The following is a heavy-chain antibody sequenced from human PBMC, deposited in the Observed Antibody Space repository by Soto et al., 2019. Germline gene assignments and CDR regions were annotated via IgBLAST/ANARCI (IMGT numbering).Heavy chain of an antibody. V-gene: IGHV3-74*01. D-gene: IGHD6-19*01. Sequence: GGSLRLSCAASGFTFSSYWMHWVRQTPGKGLVWVSRINNDGSTTTYADSVKGRFTISRDNAKNTLYLQMNSLRAEDTAVYYCARHSSGWRLWGQGTLVTVSS. J-gene: IGHJ4*02. CDR3: ARHSSGWRL. CDR2: INNDGSTT. CDR1: GFTFSSYW.